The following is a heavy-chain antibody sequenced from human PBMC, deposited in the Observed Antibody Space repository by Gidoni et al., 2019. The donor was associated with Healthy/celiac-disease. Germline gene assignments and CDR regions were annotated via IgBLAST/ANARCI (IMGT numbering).Heavy chain of an antibody. CDR2: IYSGGST. CDR3: ARDSSGYYDRLDY. V-gene: IGHV3-66*02. J-gene: IGHJ4*02. CDR1: GFTVSSNY. D-gene: IGHD3-22*01. Sequence: EVQLVESGGGLVQPGGSLRLSCAASGFTVSSNYMSWVRQAPGKGLEWVSVIYSGGSTYYADSVKGRFTISRDNSKNTLYLQMNSLRAEDTAVYYCARDSSGYYDRLDYWGQGTLVTVSS.